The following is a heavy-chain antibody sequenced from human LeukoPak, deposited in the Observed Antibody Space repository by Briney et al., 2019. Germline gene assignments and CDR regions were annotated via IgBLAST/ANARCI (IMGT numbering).Heavy chain of an antibody. CDR3: ARGYYDSSGYLLFDY. Sequence: SETLSLTCTVPGGSISSYFWSWIRQPPGKGLEWMGYIYYSGSTNYTPSLKSRVTISVDTSKKQFSLKLSSVTAADTAVYYCARGYYDSSGYLLFDYWGQGTLVTVSS. CDR2: IYYSGST. CDR1: GGSISSYF. D-gene: IGHD3-22*01. J-gene: IGHJ4*02. V-gene: IGHV4-59*01.